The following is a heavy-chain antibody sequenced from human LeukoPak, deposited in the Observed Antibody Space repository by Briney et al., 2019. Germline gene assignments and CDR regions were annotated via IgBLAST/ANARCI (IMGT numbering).Heavy chain of an antibody. V-gene: IGHV1-2*02. CDR2: INPKTVGT. CDR1: GYTFTDYY. D-gene: IGHD2-2*01. CDR3: ARDPTSNQLLPFDY. J-gene: IGHJ4*02. Sequence: ASMKVSCKTSGYTFTDYYLHWVRRAPGQGLEWMGWINPKTVGTKYAQKFQGRVTMTRDTSISTAYLEVRRVRSDDTAVYYCARDPTSNQLLPFDYWGQGTLVIVSS.